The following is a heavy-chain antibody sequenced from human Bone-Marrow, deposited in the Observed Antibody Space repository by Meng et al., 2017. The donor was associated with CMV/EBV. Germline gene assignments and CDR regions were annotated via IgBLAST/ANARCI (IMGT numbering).Heavy chain of an antibody. CDR3: AKEGDFWSGFDY. CDR1: GFTVSSNY. D-gene: IGHD3-3*01. J-gene: IGHJ4*02. V-gene: IGHV3-23*03. Sequence: GESLKISCAASGFTVSSNYMSWVRQAPGKGLEWVSVIYSGGSSTYYADSVKGRFTISRDNSKNTLYLQMNSLRAEDTAVYYCAKEGDFWSGFDYWGQGTLVTVSS. CDR2: IYSGGSST.